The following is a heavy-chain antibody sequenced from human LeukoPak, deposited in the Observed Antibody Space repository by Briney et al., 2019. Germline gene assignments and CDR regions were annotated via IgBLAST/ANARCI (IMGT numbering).Heavy chain of an antibody. Sequence: SETLSLTCTVSGGSISSSSYYWGWIRQPPGKGLEWIGSIYYSGSTYYNPSLKSRVTISVDTSKNQFSLKLSSVTAADTAVYYCARDRSVEMARSWWEEAGGVDYWGQGTLVTVSS. J-gene: IGHJ4*02. CDR3: ARDRSVEMARSWWEEAGGVDY. CDR1: GGSISSSSYY. D-gene: IGHD5-24*01. V-gene: IGHV4-39*07. CDR2: IYYSGST.